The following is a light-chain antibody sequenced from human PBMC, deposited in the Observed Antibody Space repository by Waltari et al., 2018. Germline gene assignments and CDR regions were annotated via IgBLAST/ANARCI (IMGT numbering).Light chain of an antibody. Sequence: IQMTQSPSSLSASVGDTVTITCRASQGISSYLNWFQQKPGKAPKLLIYAASSLESGVPSRFSGSGSGTEFTLTISSLQAEDFAVYYCLQHNSYPYSFGQGTKVEIK. J-gene: IGKJ2*03. CDR2: AAS. CDR1: QGISSY. CDR3: LQHNSYPYS. V-gene: IGKV1-17*01.